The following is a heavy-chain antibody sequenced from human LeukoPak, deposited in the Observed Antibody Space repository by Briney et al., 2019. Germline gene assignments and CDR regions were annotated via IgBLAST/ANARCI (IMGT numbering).Heavy chain of an antibody. Sequence: PSETLSLTCTVSGGSVSSDSYFWTWIRQPPGKRLEWIGYIYYSGSTNYNPSLKSRVTISLDTSKSQISLKLSSVTAADTAVYYCARGQRRLQGYWGQGTLVTVSS. CDR3: ARGQRRLQGY. CDR1: GGSVSSDSYF. J-gene: IGHJ4*02. CDR2: IYYSGST. V-gene: IGHV4-61*01.